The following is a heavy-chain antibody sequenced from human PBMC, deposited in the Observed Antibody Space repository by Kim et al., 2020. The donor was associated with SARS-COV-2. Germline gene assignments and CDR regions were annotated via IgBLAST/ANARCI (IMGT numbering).Heavy chain of an antibody. J-gene: IGHJ3*02. Sequence: GGSLRLSCAASGFTFSSYAMSWVRQAPGKGLEWVSAISGSGGSTYYADSVKGRFTISRDNSKNTLYLQMNSLRAEDTAVYYCAKLRVDYGDYNDAFEIWGEGTMVTVSS. CDR2: ISGSGGST. CDR3: AKLRVDYGDYNDAFEI. D-gene: IGHD4-17*01. CDR1: GFTFSSYA. V-gene: IGHV3-23*01.